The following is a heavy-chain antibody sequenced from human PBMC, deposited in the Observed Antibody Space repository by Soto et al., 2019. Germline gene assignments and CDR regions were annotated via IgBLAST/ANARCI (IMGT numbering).Heavy chain of an antibody. V-gene: IGHV1-69*12. CDR3: ASQFGGGRKGWFDP. CDR1: GGTFSSYA. J-gene: IGHJ5*02. D-gene: IGHD3-16*01. Sequence: QVQLVQSGAEVKKPGSSVKVSCKASGGTFSSYAISWVRQAPGQGLEWMGGIIPIFGTANYAQKFQGRVTITADDSTITAYMERSSLSSEDTAVYYCASQFGGGRKGWFDPWGQGTLVTVSS. CDR2: IIPIFGTA.